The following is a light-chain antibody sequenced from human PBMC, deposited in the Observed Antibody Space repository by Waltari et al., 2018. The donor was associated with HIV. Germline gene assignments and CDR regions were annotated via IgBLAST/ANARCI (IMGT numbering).Light chain of an antibody. Sequence: SYDLTQAPSVSVSPGQTASISCTGDKLNEYYTSWYQQKPGQSPKLVIQQDSRRPSAIPGRFSGSVSGNTATLTITRTQALDEADYYCQTWVNNVVLFGGGTKLIVL. CDR3: QTWVNNVVL. V-gene: IGLV3-1*01. J-gene: IGLJ2*01. CDR2: QDS. CDR1: KLNEYY.